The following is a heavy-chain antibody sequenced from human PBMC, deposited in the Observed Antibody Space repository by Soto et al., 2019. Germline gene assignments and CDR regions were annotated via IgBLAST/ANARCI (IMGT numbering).Heavy chain of an antibody. CDR2: FYYSGST. CDR1: GDSISTNSYS. Sequence: SETLSLTCTVSGDSISTNSYSWGWIRQPPGQGLEWIGLFYYSGSTHYNPSLKSRLTVSVDTSKNHFSLKLSSVTAADTAVYYCAKHLGESYFDCWGQGTLVTVSS. CDR3: AKHLGESYFDC. J-gene: IGHJ4*02. V-gene: IGHV4-39*01.